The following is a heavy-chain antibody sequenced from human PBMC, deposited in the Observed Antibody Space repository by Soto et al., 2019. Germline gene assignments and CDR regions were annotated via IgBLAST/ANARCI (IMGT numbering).Heavy chain of an antibody. D-gene: IGHD4-4*01. J-gene: IGHJ4*02. Sequence: PSETLSLTCTVSGGSISSYYWSWIRQPPGKGLEWIGYIYYSGSTNYNPSLKSRVTISTDTSKNQFSLKLSSVTAADTAVYYYARGQGLQGPYYFDYWGQGTLVTVSS. CDR3: ARGQGLQGPYYFDY. V-gene: IGHV4-59*01. CDR2: IYYSGST. CDR1: GGSISSYY.